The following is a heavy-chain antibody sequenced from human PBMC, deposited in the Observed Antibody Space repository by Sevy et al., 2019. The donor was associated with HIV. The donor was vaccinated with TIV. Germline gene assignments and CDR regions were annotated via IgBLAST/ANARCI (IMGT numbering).Heavy chain of an antibody. D-gene: IGHD6-13*01. J-gene: IGHJ4*01. CDR1: GFTFSDHY. CDR3: ATHAGIAAAGRVFDY. V-gene: IGHV3-72*01. CDR2: IRNKADSYTT. Sequence: GGSLRLSCAASGFTFSDHYMEWVRQAPGMGLEWVGRIRNKADSYTTEYAASVKGRFTISRDDSKNSLYLLMNSLKTEDTAVYYCATHAGIAAAGRVFDYWGHGTLDTVSS.